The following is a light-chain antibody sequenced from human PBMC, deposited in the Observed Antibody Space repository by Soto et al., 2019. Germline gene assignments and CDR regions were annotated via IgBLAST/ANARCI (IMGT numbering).Light chain of an antibody. Sequence: QSVLTQPPSVSGAPGQRVTISCTGSSSNIGAGYDVHWYQQLPGTAPKPLIYGNSNRPSGVPDRCPGSKSGTSASLAITGLQAEDEADYYCQSYDSSLSVYVVFGGGTKLTVL. CDR2: GNS. J-gene: IGLJ2*01. CDR3: QSYDSSLSVYVV. V-gene: IGLV1-40*01. CDR1: SSNIGAGYD.